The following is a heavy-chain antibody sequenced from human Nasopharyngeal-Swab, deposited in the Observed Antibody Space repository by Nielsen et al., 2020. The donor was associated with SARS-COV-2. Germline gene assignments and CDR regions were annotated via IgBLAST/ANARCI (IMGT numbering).Heavy chain of an antibody. D-gene: IGHD6-25*01. V-gene: IGHV3-21*01. CDR3: ARDLAYGSGPYYFDY. CDR2: ISSSSSYI. Sequence: WIRQPPGKGLEWVSSISSSSSYIYYADSVKGRFTISRDNAKSSLYLQMNSLRAEDTAVYYCARDLAYGSGPYYFDYWGQGTLVTVSS. J-gene: IGHJ4*02.